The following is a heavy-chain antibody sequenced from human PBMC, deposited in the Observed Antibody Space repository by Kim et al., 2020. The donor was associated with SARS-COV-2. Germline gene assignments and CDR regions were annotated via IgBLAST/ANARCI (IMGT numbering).Heavy chain of an antibody. Sequence: GGSLRLSCAASGFTFSSYEMNWVRQAPGKGLEWVSYISSSGSTIYYADSVKGRFTISRDNAKNSLYLQMNSLRAEDTAVYYCARALRWCYCLDPWGQGTLVTVSS. D-gene: IGHD2-21*01. CDR3: ARALRWCYCLDP. CDR1: GFTFSSYE. CDR2: ISSSGSTI. V-gene: IGHV3-48*03. J-gene: IGHJ5*02.